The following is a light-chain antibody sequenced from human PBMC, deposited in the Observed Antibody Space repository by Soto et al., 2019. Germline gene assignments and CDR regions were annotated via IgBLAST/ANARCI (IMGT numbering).Light chain of an antibody. CDR3: CSYAGSYTLV. J-gene: IGLJ1*01. CDR2: DVS. V-gene: IGLV2-11*01. CDR1: SSDVGGYNH. Sequence: QSALTQPRSVSGSPGQSVTISCTGTSSDVGGYNHVSWYQQHPGKAPKLMIYDVSKRPSGVPDRFSGSKSGNTASLTISGLQAEDEADYYCCSYAGSYTLVFGTGTKLTVL.